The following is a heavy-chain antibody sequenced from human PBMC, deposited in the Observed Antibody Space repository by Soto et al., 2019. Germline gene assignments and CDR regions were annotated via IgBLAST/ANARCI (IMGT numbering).Heavy chain of an antibody. D-gene: IGHD3-10*01. CDR3: ARTFYDSGSYYNSWFDP. CDR2: INHSGST. Sequence: SETLSLTCAVYGGSFSGYYWSWIRQPPGKGLEWIGDINHSGSTNYNPSLKSRVTISVDTSKNQFSLKLTSVTAADTALYYCARTFYDSGSYYNSWFDPWGQGTLVTVSS. J-gene: IGHJ5*02. CDR1: GGSFSGYY. V-gene: IGHV4-34*01.